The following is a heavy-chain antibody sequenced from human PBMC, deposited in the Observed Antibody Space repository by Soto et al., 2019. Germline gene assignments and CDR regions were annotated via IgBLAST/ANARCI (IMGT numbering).Heavy chain of an antibody. CDR1: GFTFSSYA. J-gene: IGHJ4*02. Sequence: EVQLLESGGGLVQPGGSLSLSCAASGFTFSSYAMSWVRQAPGKGLEWVSGISGSGGTKSHADSVKGRFTISRDNSKNTLYLQMNSLRAEDTALYYCAKDRLGATPYFFDYWGQGALVTVSS. CDR3: AKDRLGATPYFFDY. D-gene: IGHD1-26*01. V-gene: IGHV3-23*01. CDR2: ISGSGGTK.